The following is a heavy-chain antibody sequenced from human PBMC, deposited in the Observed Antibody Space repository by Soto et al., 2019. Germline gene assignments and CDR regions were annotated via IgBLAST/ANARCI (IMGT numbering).Heavy chain of an antibody. V-gene: IGHV3-21*01. CDR3: AREGTMVRGVYYYYYGMDV. CDR1: GFTFSSYS. D-gene: IGHD3-10*01. CDR2: ISSSSSYI. Sequence: GGSLRLSCADSGFTFSSYSMNWVRQAPGKGLEWVSSISSSSSYIYYADSVKGRFTISRDNAKNSLYLQMNSLRAEDTAVYYCAREGTMVRGVYYYYYGMDVWGQGTTVTVSS. J-gene: IGHJ6*02.